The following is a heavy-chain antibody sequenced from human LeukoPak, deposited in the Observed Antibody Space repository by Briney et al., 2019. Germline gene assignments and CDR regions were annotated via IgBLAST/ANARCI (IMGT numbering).Heavy chain of an antibody. D-gene: IGHD3-10*01. J-gene: IGHJ4*02. V-gene: IGHV4-39*07. CDR2: INHSGST. Sequence: PSETLSLTCTVSGGSISSSGYYWSWIRQPPGKGLEWIGEINHSGSTNYNPSLKSRVTISVDTSKNQFSLKLSSVTAADTAVYYCARGGYGITRGYYFDYWGQGTLVTVSS. CDR3: ARGGYGITRGYYFDY. CDR1: GGSISSSGYY.